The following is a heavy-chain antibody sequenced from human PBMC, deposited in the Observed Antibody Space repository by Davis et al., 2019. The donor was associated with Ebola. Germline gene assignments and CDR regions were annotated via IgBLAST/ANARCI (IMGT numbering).Heavy chain of an antibody. V-gene: IGHV3-73*01. CDR1: AFTFSGSA. Sequence: PGGSLRLSCAASAFTFSGSAMHWVRQASGKGLEWVGRIRSKANSYATAYAASVKGRFTISRDDSKNTAYLQMNSLKTEDTAVYYCTRTSGSSYYYGMDVWGQGTTVTVSS. CDR3: TRTSGSSYYYGMDV. J-gene: IGHJ6*02. D-gene: IGHD3-22*01. CDR2: IRSKANSYAT.